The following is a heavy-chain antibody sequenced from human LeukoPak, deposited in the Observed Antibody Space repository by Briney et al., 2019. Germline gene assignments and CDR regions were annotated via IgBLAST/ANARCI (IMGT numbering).Heavy chain of an antibody. D-gene: IGHD2-2*02. J-gene: IGHJ6*02. CDR3: ARDCSSTSCYMNYYYGTDV. CDR2: ISAYNGNT. CDR1: GYTFTSYG. V-gene: IGHV1-18*01. Sequence: ASVKVSCKASGYTFTSYGISWVRQAPGQGLEWMGWISAYNGNTNYAQKLQGRVTMTTDRSTSTAYMELRSLRSDDTAVYYCARDCSSTSCYMNYYYGTDVWGQGTTVTVSS.